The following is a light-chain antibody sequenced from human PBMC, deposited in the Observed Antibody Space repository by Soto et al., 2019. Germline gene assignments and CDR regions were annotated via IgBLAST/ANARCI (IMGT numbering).Light chain of an antibody. V-gene: IGLV1-40*01. CDR1: SSNIGAGYG. CDR2: GNS. J-gene: IGLJ1*01. CDR3: QSYDSSLRGYV. Sequence: QSVLTQPPSVSGAPGQRVTISCTGSSSNIGAGYGVHWYHQLPGTSHKVLIYGNSNRPSGVPDRLSGSKSGTSASLAITGLQAEDEADYYCQSYDSSLRGYVFGTGTKVTVL.